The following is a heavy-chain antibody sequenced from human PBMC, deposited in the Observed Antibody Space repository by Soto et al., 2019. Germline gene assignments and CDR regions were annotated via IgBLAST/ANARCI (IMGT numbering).Heavy chain of an antibody. CDR1: GFTFSSYA. CDR2: TSGSGTNT. Sequence: GGSLRLSCIASGFTFSSYAMSWVRQAPGKGLEWVSATSGSGTNTYYAGSVKGRFTISRDNSKNTLFLQMNSLRAEDTAVYYCAPYYDFWSGYYTPNTDFDYWGQGTLVTVSS. CDR3: APYYDFWSGYYTPNTDFDY. V-gene: IGHV3-23*01. D-gene: IGHD3-3*01. J-gene: IGHJ4*02.